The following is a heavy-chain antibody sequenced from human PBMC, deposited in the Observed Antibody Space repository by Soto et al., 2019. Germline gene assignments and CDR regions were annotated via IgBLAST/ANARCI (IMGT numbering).Heavy chain of an antibody. CDR3: ARVPFVGYFDWLDP. CDR1: GASISSYY. V-gene: IGHV4-59*01. CDR2: MHHTQGT. Sequence: SETLSLTYSVSGASISSYYWTWIRQPPGGGLEWIGYMHHTQGTNDNPSLRGRVHMSIDTSMNQFSLRLTSVTAADTAVYYCARVPFVGYFDWLDPWGHGTLVTVSS. J-gene: IGHJ5*02. D-gene: IGHD3-9*01.